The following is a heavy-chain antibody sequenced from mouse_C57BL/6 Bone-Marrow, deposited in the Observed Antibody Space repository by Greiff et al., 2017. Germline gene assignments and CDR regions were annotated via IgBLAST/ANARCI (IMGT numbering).Heavy chain of an antibody. Sequence: VKLQQSGPELAKPGASVKLSCKASGYTFTSYWMPWVKQRPGQGLEWIGNINPSSGNTKYNQKFKDKATLTADKSSSTAYVQPSGLTYEDSAVSYCAPGTWGYWGQVTTVTVSS. CDR3: APGTWGY. CDR2: INPSSGNT. CDR1: GYTFTSYW. V-gene: IGHV1-7*01. J-gene: IGHJ2*01. D-gene: IGHD4-1*01.